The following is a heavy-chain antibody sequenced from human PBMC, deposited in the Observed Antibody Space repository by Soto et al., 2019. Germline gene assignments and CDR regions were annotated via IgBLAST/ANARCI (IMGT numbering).Heavy chain of an antibody. CDR2: IIPIPGTA. V-gene: IGHV1-69*01. CDR1: GGTFGSYA. J-gene: IGHJ6*02. Sequence: QVQLVQSGAEVKKPGSSVKVSCKASGGTFGSYAISWVRQAPGQGLEWMGGIIPIPGTATYAQKFQGRVTLAADESTRTAYMELSSLRSEDTAVYYCARSQGSSTSLEIYYYYYYGMDVWGQGTTVTVSS. CDR3: ARSQGSSTSLEIYYYYYYGMDV. D-gene: IGHD2-2*01.